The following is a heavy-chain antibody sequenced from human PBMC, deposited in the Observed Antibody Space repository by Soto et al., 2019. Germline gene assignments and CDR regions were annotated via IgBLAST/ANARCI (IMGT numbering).Heavy chain of an antibody. CDR2: IWYDGTTK. V-gene: IGHV3-33*01. CDR1: GFAFHRYG. D-gene: IGHD3-10*01. CDR3: ARDGSGGDWRFFDY. Sequence: QVQLVESGGGVVEPGRSLRLSCAASGFAFHRYGMHWVRQAPGKGLEWVADIWYDGTTKYYADSVKGRFTVSRDDSENTVYLQMDSLRAGDTAVYYCARDGSGGDWRFFDYWGQGTLVTVSS. J-gene: IGHJ4*02.